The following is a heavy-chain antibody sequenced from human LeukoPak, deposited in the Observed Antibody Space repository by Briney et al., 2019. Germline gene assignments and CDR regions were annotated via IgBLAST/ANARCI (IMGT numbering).Heavy chain of an antibody. Sequence: GGSLRLSCAASGFTFSSYSMHWVRQAPGRGLEWVAVISYDGSNKYYADSVKGRFTISRDNSKTTLYLQTNSLRAEDTAVYYCAREGAYCGGDCYPIDYWGQGTLVTVSS. CDR2: ISYDGSNK. V-gene: IGHV3-30-3*01. CDR3: AREGAYCGGDCYPIDY. CDR1: GFTFSSYS. J-gene: IGHJ4*02. D-gene: IGHD2-21*02.